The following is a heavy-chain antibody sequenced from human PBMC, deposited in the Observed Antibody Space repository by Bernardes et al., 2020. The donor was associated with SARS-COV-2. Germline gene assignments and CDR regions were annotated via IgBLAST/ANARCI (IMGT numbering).Heavy chain of an antibody. CDR3: AREVDDILTGYYRWFDP. CDR2: IKQDGSEK. D-gene: IGHD3-9*01. CDR1: GFTFSSYW. V-gene: IGHV3-7*03. J-gene: IGHJ5*02. Sequence: GGSLRLSCASSGFTFSSYWMSWVRKAPGKGLEWVANIKQDGSEKYYVDSVKGRFTISRDNAKNSLYLQMNSLRAEDTAVYYCAREVDDILTGYYRWFDPWGQGTLVTVSS.